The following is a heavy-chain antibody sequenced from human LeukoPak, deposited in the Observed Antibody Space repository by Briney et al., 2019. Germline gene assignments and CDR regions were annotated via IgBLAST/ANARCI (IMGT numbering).Heavy chain of an antibody. V-gene: IGHV3-21*01. J-gene: IGHJ4*02. Sequence: PGGSLRLSCAASGFTFSSCSMNWVRQAPGKGLEWVSSISSSSSYIYYADSVKGRFTISRDNAKNSLYLQMNSLRAEDTAVYYCARVPTTIAGCFDYWGQGTLVTVSS. CDR1: GFTFSSCS. D-gene: IGHD5-12*01. CDR3: ARVPTTIAGCFDY. CDR2: ISSSSSYI.